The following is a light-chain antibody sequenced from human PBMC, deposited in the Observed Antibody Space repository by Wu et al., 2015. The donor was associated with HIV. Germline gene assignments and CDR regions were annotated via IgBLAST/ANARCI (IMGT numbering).Light chain of an antibody. Sequence: EIVLTQSPATLSLSPGERATLSCRASQSVRTSLAWYQQKPGQAPRLLIYGASSRATGIPDRFSGSGSGTDFTLTISRLEPEDFAVYYCQQYGSSTETFGQGTKVEIK. CDR3: QQYGSSTET. CDR2: GAS. J-gene: IGKJ1*01. CDR1: QSVRTS. V-gene: IGKV3-20*01.